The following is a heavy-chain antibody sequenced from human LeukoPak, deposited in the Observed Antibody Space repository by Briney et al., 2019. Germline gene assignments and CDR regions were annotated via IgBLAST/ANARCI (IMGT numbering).Heavy chain of an antibody. CDR1: CGSFSGYY. J-gene: IGHJ4*02. CDR2: IDQSGTT. D-gene: IGHD3-10*01. CDR3: ARVPHYYFGYGYFDT. V-gene: IGHV4-34*01. Sequence: PSETLSLTCVVYCGSFSGYYWSWVRQPPGKGLESIGEIDQSGTTNYNPSLKSRVTISIDTSKKQFSLTLTSMTAAETAVYYCARVPHYYFGYGYFDTWGQGTRVTVSS.